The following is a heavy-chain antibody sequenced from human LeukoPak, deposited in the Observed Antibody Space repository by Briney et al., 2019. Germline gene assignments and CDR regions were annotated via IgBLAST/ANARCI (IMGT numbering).Heavy chain of an antibody. D-gene: IGHD2-8*01. CDR1: GFNFSSYA. J-gene: IGHJ5*02. V-gene: IGHV3-23*01. CDR3: AKQGRYRVYSAFDP. CDR2: VSGSGRST. Sequence: GGSLRLSCAASGFNFSSYAMGWVRRAPGKGPEWVSSVSGSGRSTYYTDSVKGRFTISRDNSNNTLYLHLNTLIAGDTALYYCAKQGRYRVYSAFDPWGQGALVTVSS.